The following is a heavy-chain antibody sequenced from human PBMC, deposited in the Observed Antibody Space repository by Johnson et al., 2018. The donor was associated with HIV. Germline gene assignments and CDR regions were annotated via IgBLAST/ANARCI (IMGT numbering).Heavy chain of an antibody. D-gene: IGHD2-21*01. CDR1: GFTFSSYA. J-gene: IGHJ3*02. V-gene: IGHV3-23*04. CDR3: ATHIVVVIAIRNAFDI. CDR2: IRGTGGST. Sequence: VQLVESGGGLVQPGGSLRLSCAASGFTFSSYAMSWVRQAPGKGLEWVSAIRGTGGSTYYADSVKGRFTISRDNSKNTLYLQMKRLRAEDTAVYYCATHIVVVIAIRNAFDIWGQGTMVTVSS.